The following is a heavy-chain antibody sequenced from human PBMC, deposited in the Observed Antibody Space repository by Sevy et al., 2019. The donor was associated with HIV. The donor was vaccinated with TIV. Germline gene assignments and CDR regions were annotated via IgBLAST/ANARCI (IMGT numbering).Heavy chain of an antibody. CDR3: AKRAIAAAGPYYYYGMDV. V-gene: IGHV1-69*13. J-gene: IGHJ6*02. CDR2: IIPIFGTA. CDR1: GGTFSSYA. D-gene: IGHD6-13*01. Sequence: ASVKVSCKASGGTFSSYAISWVRQAPGQGLEWMGGIIPIFGTANYAQKFQGRVTITADESTGTAYMELSSLRSEDTAVYYCAKRAIAAAGPYYYYGMDVWGQGTTVTVSS.